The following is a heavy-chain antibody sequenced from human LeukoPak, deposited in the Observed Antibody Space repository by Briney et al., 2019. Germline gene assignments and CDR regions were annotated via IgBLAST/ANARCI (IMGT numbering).Heavy chain of an antibody. CDR2: IYYSGST. Sequence: PSETLSLTCTVSGGSISSSSYYWGWIRQPPGKGLEWIGSIYYSGSTYYNPSLKSRVIISVDTSKNQFSLKLSSVTAADTAVYYCARGSSSWYRGFDYWGQGTLVTVSS. D-gene: IGHD6-13*01. V-gene: IGHV4-39*01. CDR1: GGSISSSSYY. J-gene: IGHJ4*02. CDR3: ARGSSSWYRGFDY.